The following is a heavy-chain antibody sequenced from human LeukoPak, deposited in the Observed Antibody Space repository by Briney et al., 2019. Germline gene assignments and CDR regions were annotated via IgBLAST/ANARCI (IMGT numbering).Heavy chain of an antibody. CDR2: IYYSGST. CDR3: AREKAHYDILTGYYYAFDI. V-gene: IGHV4-59*01. D-gene: IGHD3-9*01. CDR1: GGSISRYY. J-gene: IGHJ3*02. Sequence: SETLSLTCTVSGGSISRYYWSWIRQPPGKGLEWIGYIYYSGSTNYNPSLKSRVTISVDTSKNQFSLKLSSVTAADTAVYYCAREKAHYDILTGYYYAFDIWGQGTMVTVSS.